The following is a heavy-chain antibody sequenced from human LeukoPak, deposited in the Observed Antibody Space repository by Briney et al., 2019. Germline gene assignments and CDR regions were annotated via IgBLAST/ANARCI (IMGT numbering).Heavy chain of an antibody. CDR3: ARRASSTHVYYYGSRGGSGAFDI. V-gene: IGHV4-4*07. J-gene: IGHJ3*02. D-gene: IGHD3-10*01. CDR1: GGSISSYY. Sequence: PSETLSLTCTVSGGSISSYYWSWIRQPAGKGLEWIGRIYTSGSTNYNPSLKSRVTMSVDTSKNQFSLKLSSVTAADTAVYYCARRASSTHVYYYGSRGGSGAFDIWGQGTMVTVSS. CDR2: IYTSGST.